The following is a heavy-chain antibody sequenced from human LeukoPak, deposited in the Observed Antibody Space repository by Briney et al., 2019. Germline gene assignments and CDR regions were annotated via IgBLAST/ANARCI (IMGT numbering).Heavy chain of an antibody. CDR3: ARWNTVIPHYYMDV. D-gene: IGHD5-18*01. Sequence: SVKVSCKASGGTFSSYAISWVRQAPGQGLEWMGGIIPIFGTVNYAQKFQGRVTITTDESTSTAYMELSSLRSEDTAVYYCARWNTVIPHYYMDVWGKGTTVTVSS. CDR2: IIPIFGTV. V-gene: IGHV1-69*05. CDR1: GGTFSSYA. J-gene: IGHJ6*03.